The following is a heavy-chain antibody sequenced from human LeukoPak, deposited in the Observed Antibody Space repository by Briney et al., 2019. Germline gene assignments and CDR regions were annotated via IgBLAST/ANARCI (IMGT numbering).Heavy chain of an antibody. J-gene: IGHJ4*02. CDR1: GFTFSSYG. V-gene: IGHV3-33*01. CDR2: IWYDGSNI. Sequence: GGSLRLSCAASGFTFSSYGMHWVRQAPGKGLEWVAVIWYDGSNIYYADSVKGRFTISRDNSKNTLYLQMDSLRAEDTAVYYCARDRGRGSSHNDYWSQGILVTVSS. CDR3: ARDRGRGSSHNDY. D-gene: IGHD2-15*01.